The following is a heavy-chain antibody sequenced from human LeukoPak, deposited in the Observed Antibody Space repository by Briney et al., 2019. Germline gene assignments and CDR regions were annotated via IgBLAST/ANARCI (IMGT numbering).Heavy chain of an antibody. Sequence: GGPLSPSCVAPGFTFSSYAMSWVRQAPGQGLDWVSAISDSGGSTYYADSVEGRFTISRDNSKNTLYLQMNSLRAEDTAVYYCAKGHCSSTSCIRFDPWGQGTLVTVSS. CDR1: GFTFSSYA. CDR2: ISDSGGST. D-gene: IGHD2-2*01. J-gene: IGHJ5*02. CDR3: AKGHCSSTSCIRFDP. V-gene: IGHV3-23*01.